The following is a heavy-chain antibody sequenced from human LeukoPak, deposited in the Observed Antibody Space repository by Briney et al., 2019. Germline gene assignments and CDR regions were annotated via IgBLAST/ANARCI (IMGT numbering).Heavy chain of an antibody. J-gene: IGHJ3*02. CDR1: GFTFSSYA. D-gene: IGHD3-22*01. V-gene: IGHV3-23*01. CDR3: AKGRSMIVVVMAFDI. Sequence: PGGSLRLSCAASGFTFSSYAMSWVRQAPGKGLEWVSAVSGSGGSTYYADSVKGRFTISRDNSKNTLYLQMNSLRAEDTAVYYCAKGRSMIVVVMAFDIWGQGTMVTVSS. CDR2: VSGSGGST.